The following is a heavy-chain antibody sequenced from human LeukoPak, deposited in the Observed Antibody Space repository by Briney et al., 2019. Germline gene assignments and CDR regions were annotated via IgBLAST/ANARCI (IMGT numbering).Heavy chain of an antibody. J-gene: IGHJ6*02. D-gene: IGHD3-16*01. CDR1: GFTFSSYG. CDR3: AKVRGGGEPSWVYYYYYGMDV. V-gene: IGHV3-33*06. CDR2: VWYDGSNK. Sequence: GRSLRLSCAASGFTFSSYGMHWVRQAPGKGLEWVAVVWYDGSNKYYADSVKGRFTISRDNSKNTLYLQMNSLRAEDTAVYYCAKVRGGGEPSWVYYYYYGMDVWGQGTTVTVSS.